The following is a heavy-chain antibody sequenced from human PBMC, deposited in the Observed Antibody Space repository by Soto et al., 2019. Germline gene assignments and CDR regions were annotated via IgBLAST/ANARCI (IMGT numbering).Heavy chain of an antibody. D-gene: IGHD3-3*01. Sequence: SVKVSCKASGGTFSSYAISWVRQAPGQGLEWMGGIIPIFGTANYAQKFQGRVTITADESTSTAYMELSSLRSEDTAVYYCARAATIFGVVIPYGMDVWGQGTTVTVSS. CDR2: IIPIFGTA. J-gene: IGHJ6*02. CDR1: GGTFSSYA. CDR3: ARAATIFGVVIPYGMDV. V-gene: IGHV1-69*13.